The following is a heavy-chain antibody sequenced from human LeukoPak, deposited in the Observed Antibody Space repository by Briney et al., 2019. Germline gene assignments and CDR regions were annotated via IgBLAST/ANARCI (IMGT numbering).Heavy chain of an antibody. CDR3: AKRASGSGTSLYYSDY. D-gene: IGHD3-10*01. J-gene: IGHJ4*02. Sequence: PGGSLRLSCAASGFTFSSYAMSWVRQAPGKGLEWVSVISNSGGSTFYADSVKGRFTISRDNSKNTLYLQMNSLRAEDTAVYYCAKRASGSGTSLYYSDYWGQGTLVTVSS. CDR1: GFTFSSYA. CDR2: ISNSGGST. V-gene: IGHV3-23*01.